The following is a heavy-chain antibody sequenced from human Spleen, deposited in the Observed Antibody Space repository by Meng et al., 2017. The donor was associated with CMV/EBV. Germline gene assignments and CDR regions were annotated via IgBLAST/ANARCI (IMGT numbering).Heavy chain of an antibody. CDR1: GPSVSSGSYY. CDR2: IYYSGST. V-gene: IGHV4-61*01. Sequence: SETLSLTCTVSGPSVSSGSYYWSWIRQPPGKGLEWIGYIYYSGSTNYNPSLKSRVTISVDTSKNQFSLKLSSVTAADTAMYYCARDLLVDRGVRGVFDFWGQGTLVTVS. CDR3: ARDLLVDRGVRGVFDF. D-gene: IGHD3-10*01. J-gene: IGHJ4*02.